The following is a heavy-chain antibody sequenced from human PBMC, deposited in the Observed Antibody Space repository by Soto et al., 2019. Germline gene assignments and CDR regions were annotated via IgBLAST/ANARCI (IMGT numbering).Heavy chain of an antibody. Sequence: ASVKVSCKASGGTFSSYAISWVRQAPGQGLEWMGGIIPIFGTANYAQKFQGRVTITADESTGTAYMELGSLRSEDTAVYYCARGKDFSGIQLQMVYYGMDVWGQGTTVTVSS. D-gene: IGHD5-18*01. V-gene: IGHV1-69*13. CDR1: GGTFSSYA. CDR2: IIPIFGTA. CDR3: ARGKDFSGIQLQMVYYGMDV. J-gene: IGHJ6*02.